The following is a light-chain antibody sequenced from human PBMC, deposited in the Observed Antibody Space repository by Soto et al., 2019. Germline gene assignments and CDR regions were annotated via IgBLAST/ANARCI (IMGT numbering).Light chain of an antibody. CDR2: EVS. CDR3: CSYAGSYTFGYV. J-gene: IGLJ1*01. Sequence: QSVLTQPASVSGSPGQSITISCTGTSSDVGGYNYVSWYQQHPGKAPKLIIYEVSNRPSGVSNRFSGSKSGNTASLTISGLQAEDEADYYCCSYAGSYTFGYVFGTGTKVTVL. V-gene: IGLV2-14*01. CDR1: SSDVGGYNY.